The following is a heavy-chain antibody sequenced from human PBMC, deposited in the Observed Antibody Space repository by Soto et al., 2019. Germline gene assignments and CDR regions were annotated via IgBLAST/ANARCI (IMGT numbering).Heavy chain of an antibody. CDR2: INAGNGNT. CDR3: ARGNTIAAAGTMDY. Sequence: QVQLVQSGAEEKKPGASVKVSCKASGYTFTSYAMHWVRQAPGQRLEWMGWINAGNGNTKYSQKFQGRVTNTRDTXXSTAYMERSSQRSEDTAVYYCARGNTIAAAGTMDYWGQGTLVTVSS. CDR1: GYTFTSYA. J-gene: IGHJ4*02. D-gene: IGHD6-13*01. V-gene: IGHV1-3*05.